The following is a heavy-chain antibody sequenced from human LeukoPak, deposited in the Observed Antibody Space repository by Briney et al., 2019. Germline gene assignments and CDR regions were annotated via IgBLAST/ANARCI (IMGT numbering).Heavy chain of an antibody. CDR3: ARARGDSSPASRYFDY. CDR1: GLTFTSDV. V-gene: IGHV3-30-3*01. J-gene: IGHJ4*02. Sequence: PGGSLRLSCVASGLTFTSDVMHWVRQAPGKGLEWVALIANDGGEKYYADSVKGRFTISRDNSKNTLYLQMNSLRAEDTAMFYCARARGDSSPASRYFDYWGQGALVTVSS. D-gene: IGHD5-18*01. CDR2: IANDGGEK.